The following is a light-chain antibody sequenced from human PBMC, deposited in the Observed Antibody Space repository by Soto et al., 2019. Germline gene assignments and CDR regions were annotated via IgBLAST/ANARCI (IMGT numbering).Light chain of an antibody. CDR1: QSVSTY. Sequence: TPSPSTLSLCVGERATLSCRASQSVSTYLAGYQQKPGQAPRLLIYDASSRATGIPARFSGSGSGTDFTLTISSLEPEDFAVYYCQQRNNWWTFGQGTKV. J-gene: IGKJ1*01. CDR3: QQRNNWWT. CDR2: DAS. V-gene: IGKV3-11*01.